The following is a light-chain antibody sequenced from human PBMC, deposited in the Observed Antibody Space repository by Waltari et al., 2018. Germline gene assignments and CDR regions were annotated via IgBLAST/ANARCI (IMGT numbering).Light chain of an antibody. CDR3: QHYLRLPVT. Sequence: EIVLTLSPGSLSLSLGERATVSCRTSHSVSRALAWYQQKPGQAPRRLIYGASSRATGIPDRCSGSGSGTDFSLTISRLEPDDFAVYYCQHYLRLPVTFGQGTTVEI. J-gene: IGKJ1*01. CDR2: GAS. V-gene: IGKV3-20*01. CDR1: HSVSRA.